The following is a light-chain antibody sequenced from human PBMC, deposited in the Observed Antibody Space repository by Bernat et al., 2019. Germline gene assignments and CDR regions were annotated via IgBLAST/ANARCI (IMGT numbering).Light chain of an antibody. J-gene: IGKJ4*02. Sequence: VTITCRASQTISSYLAWYQQQPGKVPKPLLYAASSLESWVPSRFSGSGSGTEFTLTISSLQPEDFATYDGQKDNSDTPTFGGGNKGEIK. V-gene: IGKV1-17*03. CDR1: QTISSY. CDR3: QKDNSDTPT. CDR2: AAS.